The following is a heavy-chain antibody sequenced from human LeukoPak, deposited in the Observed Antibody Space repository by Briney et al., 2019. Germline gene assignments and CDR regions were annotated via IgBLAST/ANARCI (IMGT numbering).Heavy chain of an antibody. CDR1: GYTFTGYY. CDR2: INPNSGGT. V-gene: IGHV1-2*02. Sequence: GPVKVSCKASGYTFTGYYMHWVRQAPGQGLEWMGWINPNSGGTNYAQKFQGRVTMTRDTSISTAYMELSGLRSDDTAVYYCASGASSDDFWSGYDNWFDPWGQGTLVTVYS. CDR3: ASGASSDDFWSGYDNWFDP. D-gene: IGHD3-3*01. J-gene: IGHJ5*02.